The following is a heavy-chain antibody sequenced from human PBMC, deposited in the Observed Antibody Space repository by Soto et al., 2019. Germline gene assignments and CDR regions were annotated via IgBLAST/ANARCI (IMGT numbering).Heavy chain of an antibody. Sequence: QVQLVESGGGVVQPGRSLRLSCAASGFTFSSYGMHWVRQAPGKGLEWVAVIWYDGSNKYYADSVKGRFTISRDNSKNTLYLQMNSLRAEDTAVYYCARERTVVASDVYYYYGMDVWGQGTTVTVSS. CDR1: GFTFSSYG. CDR2: IWYDGSNK. CDR3: ARERTVVASDVYYYYGMDV. J-gene: IGHJ6*02. D-gene: IGHD2-15*01. V-gene: IGHV3-33*01.